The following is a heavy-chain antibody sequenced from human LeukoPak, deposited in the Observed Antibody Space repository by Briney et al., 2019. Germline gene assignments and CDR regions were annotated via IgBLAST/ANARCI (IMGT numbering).Heavy chain of an antibody. J-gene: IGHJ6*02. CDR3: ARGGDSWSGYSYGMDV. CDR1: GFSFSSYA. Sequence: QPGGSLRLSCAASGFSFSSYAMHWVRQSPGKGLEWVAVISYDGRNEYYADSVKGRFTISRDISKNTLYLQMSSLRPEDTAVYYCARGGDSWSGYSYGMDVWGQGTTVTVSS. V-gene: IGHV3-30-3*01. CDR2: ISYDGRNE. D-gene: IGHD3-3*01.